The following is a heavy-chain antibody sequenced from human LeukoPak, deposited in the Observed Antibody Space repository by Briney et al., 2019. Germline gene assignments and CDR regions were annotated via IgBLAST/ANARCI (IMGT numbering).Heavy chain of an antibody. Sequence: GGSLRLSCAASGFTFSNAWMSWVRQAPGKGLEWVGRIESKTDGGTTDYAAPVKGRFTISRDDSKNTLYLQMNSLKTEDTAVYYCTTEPGFGFDYWGQGTLVTVSS. CDR1: GFTFSNAW. J-gene: IGHJ4*02. CDR3: TTEPGFGFDY. CDR2: IESKTDGGTT. V-gene: IGHV3-15*04. D-gene: IGHD3-10*01.